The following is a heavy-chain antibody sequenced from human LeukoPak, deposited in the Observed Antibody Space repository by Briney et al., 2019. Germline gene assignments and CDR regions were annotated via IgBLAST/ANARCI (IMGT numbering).Heavy chain of an antibody. Sequence: GASVKVSCKASGCTFSSYAISWVRQAPGQGLEWMGRIIPIFGTANYAQKFQGRVTITTDESTSTAYMELGSLRSEDTAVYYCAREDSSGWSQFDYWGQGTLVTVSS. V-gene: IGHV1-69*05. J-gene: IGHJ4*02. D-gene: IGHD6-19*01. CDR1: GCTFSSYA. CDR3: AREDSSGWSQFDY. CDR2: IIPIFGTA.